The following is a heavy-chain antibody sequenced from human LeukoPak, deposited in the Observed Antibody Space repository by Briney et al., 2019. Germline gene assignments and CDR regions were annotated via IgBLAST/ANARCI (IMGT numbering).Heavy chain of an antibody. CDR1: GFTFSSYA. CDR2: ISYDGSNK. V-gene: IGHV3-30*04. Sequence: GGSLRLSCAASGFTFSSYAMLWVRQAPGKGLEWVAVISYDGSNKYYADSVKGRFTISRDNAKNSLYLQMKSLRAEDTAVYYCARGKTSQNIVTRKTYNCFDPWGQGTLVTVSS. J-gene: IGHJ5*02. CDR3: ARGKTSQNIVTRKTYNCFDP. D-gene: IGHD2/OR15-2a*01.